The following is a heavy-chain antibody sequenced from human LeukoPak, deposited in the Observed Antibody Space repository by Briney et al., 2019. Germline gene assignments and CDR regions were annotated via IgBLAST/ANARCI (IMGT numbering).Heavy chain of an antibody. CDR2: IRSKAYGGTT. CDR1: GFTFGDYA. J-gene: IGHJ4*02. D-gene: IGHD4-17*01. Sequence: GGSLRLPCTASGFTFGDYAMSWVRQAPGKGLEWVGFIRSKAYGGTTEYAASVKGRFTISRDDSKSIAYLQMNSLKTEDTAVYYCTRDEFKEGYGDHFFDYWGQGTLVTVSS. V-gene: IGHV3-49*04. CDR3: TRDEFKEGYGDHFFDY.